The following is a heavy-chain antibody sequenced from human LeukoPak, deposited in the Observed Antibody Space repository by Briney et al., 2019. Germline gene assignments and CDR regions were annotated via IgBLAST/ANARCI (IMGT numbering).Heavy chain of an antibody. CDR2: INPSGGST. V-gene: IGHV1-46*01. J-gene: IGHJ3*02. D-gene: IGHD5-24*01. CDR1: GYTFTSCY. Sequence: ASVKVSCKASGYTFTSCYMHWVRQAPGQGLERMGIINPSGGSTSYAQKLQGRVTMTRDTSTSTVYMELSSLRSEDTAVYYCARVRDGYNDAFDIWGQGTMVIVSS. CDR3: ARVRDGYNDAFDI.